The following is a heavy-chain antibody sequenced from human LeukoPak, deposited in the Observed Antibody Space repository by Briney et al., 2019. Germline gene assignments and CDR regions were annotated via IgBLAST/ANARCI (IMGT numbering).Heavy chain of an antibody. V-gene: IGHV3-11*01. CDR1: GFTFSDYY. Sequence: GGSLRLSCAASGFTFSDYYMSWIRQAPGKGLEWVSYISSSGSTIYYADSVKGRFTISRDNAKNSLYLQMNSLRAEDTAVYYCARATFDSSGWYNYYYYYGMDVWGQGTTVTVSS. CDR3: ARATFDSSGWYNYYYYYGMDV. D-gene: IGHD6-13*01. CDR2: ISSSGSTI. J-gene: IGHJ6*02.